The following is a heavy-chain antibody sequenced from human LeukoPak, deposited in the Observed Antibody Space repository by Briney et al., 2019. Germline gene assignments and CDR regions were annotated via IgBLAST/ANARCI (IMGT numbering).Heavy chain of an antibody. V-gene: IGHV3-11*04. CDR3: ARDLLNDEGSSYFFDQ. D-gene: IGHD2-2*01. CDR1: GFTFSDSY. Sequence: GGSLRLSCAASGFTFSDSYMSWIRQAPGKGLEYISYISSSGSTIYHADSVKGRFTISRDNAKNSLYLQMDSLRAEDTAVYYCARDLLNDEGSSYFFDQWGQGTLVTVSS. CDR2: ISSSGSTI. J-gene: IGHJ4*02.